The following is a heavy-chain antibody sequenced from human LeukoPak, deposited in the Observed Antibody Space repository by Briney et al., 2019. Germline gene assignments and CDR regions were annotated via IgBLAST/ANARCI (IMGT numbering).Heavy chain of an antibody. CDR2: INHSGST. V-gene: IGHV4-34*01. CDR1: GGSFSGYY. D-gene: IGHD3-10*01. Sequence: SETLSLTCAVYGGSFSGYYWSWIRQPPGKGLEWIGEINHSGSTNYNPSLKSRVTISVDTSKNQFSLKLSSVTAADTAVYYCARRVYGSGEFFFDYWGQGTLVTVSS. CDR3: ARRVYGSGEFFFDY. J-gene: IGHJ4*02.